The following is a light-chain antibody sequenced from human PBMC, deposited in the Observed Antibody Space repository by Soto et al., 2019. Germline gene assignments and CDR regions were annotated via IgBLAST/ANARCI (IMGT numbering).Light chain of an antibody. J-gene: IGKJ3*01. Sequence: EIVLTQSPATLSLSPGERATLSCRASQSVSSYLAWYQQKPGQAPRLLIYDTSKRATGIPARFSGSGPGTDFTLTISSLEPEDFAVYYCQQRTNWPRSFTFGPGTKVDIK. CDR2: DTS. CDR3: QQRTNWPRSFT. V-gene: IGKV3-11*01. CDR1: QSVSSY.